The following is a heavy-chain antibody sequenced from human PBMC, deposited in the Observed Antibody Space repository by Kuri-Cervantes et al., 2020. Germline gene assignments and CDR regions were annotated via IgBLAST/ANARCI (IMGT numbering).Heavy chain of an antibody. Sequence: ESLKISCTVSGGSISSYYWSWIRQPPGKGLEWIGYIYYSGSTNYNPSLKSRVTISVDTSKNQFSLKLSSVTAADTAVYYCARGFGRSGYSSSWYGPHNWFDPWGQGTLVTVSS. CDR1: GGSISSYY. D-gene: IGHD6-13*01. CDR3: ARGFGRSGYSSSWYGPHNWFDP. CDR2: IYYSGST. V-gene: IGHV4-59*12. J-gene: IGHJ5*02.